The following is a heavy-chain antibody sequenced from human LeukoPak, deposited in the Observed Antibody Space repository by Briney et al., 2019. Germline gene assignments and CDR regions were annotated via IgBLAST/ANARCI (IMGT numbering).Heavy chain of an antibody. J-gene: IGHJ4*01. CDR2: MNPNSGNT. V-gene: IGHV1-8*01. Sequence: ASVKVSCKASGYTFTTYDIIWVRQATGQGLEWMGWMNPNSGNTGYVQQFQGRVTMTRDTTISTAYMELSSLRSEDTAVYFCARETTIPPYYFDYWVLGTPVIVSS. CDR3: ARETTIPPYYFDY. CDR1: GYTFTTYD. D-gene: IGHD3-9*01.